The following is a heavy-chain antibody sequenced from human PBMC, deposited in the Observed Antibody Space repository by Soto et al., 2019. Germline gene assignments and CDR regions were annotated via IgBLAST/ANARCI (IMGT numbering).Heavy chain of an antibody. D-gene: IGHD6-13*01. Sequence: PSETLSLTCAVSGGSISSGGYYWSWIRQHPGKGLEWIGYIYYSGSTYYNPSLKSRVTISVDTSKNQSSLKLSSVTAADTAVYYCARVQQQLVSDWGQGTLVTVSS. V-gene: IGHV4-31*11. CDR2: IYYSGST. CDR1: GGSISSGGYY. CDR3: ARVQQQLVSD. J-gene: IGHJ4*02.